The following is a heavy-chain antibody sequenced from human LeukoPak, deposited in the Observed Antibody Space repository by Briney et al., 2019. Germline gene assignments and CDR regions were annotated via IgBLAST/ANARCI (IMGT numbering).Heavy chain of an antibody. D-gene: IGHD6-13*01. CDR1: GYTFTGYY. V-gene: IGHV1-2*02. CDR3: ATDLGIAAAGSFDY. Sequence: ASVKVSCKASGYTFTGYYMHWVRQAPGQGLEWMGWINPNSGGTNYAQKFQGGVTMTRDTSISTAYMELSRLRSDDTAVYYCATDLGIAAAGSFDYWGQGTLVTVSS. CDR2: INPNSGGT. J-gene: IGHJ4*02.